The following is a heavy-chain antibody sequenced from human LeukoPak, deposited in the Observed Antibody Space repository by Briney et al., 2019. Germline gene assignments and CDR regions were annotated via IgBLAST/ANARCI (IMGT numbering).Heavy chain of an antibody. CDR1: GFTFSNYA. D-gene: IGHD5-18*01. CDR2: VNSAGYST. Sequence: PGGSLRLSCAASGFTFSNYAMSWVRQAPGKGLEWVSAVNSAGYSTYYADSVKGRFTSSRDNSKNTLYLQMNSLRAEDTAVYYCAKSRGYSYGYRRRPSYWGQGTLVTVCS. CDR3: AKSRGYSYGYRRRPSY. J-gene: IGHJ4*02. V-gene: IGHV3-23*01.